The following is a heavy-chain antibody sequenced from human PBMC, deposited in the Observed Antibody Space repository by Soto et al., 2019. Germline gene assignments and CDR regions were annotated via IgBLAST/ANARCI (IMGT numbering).Heavy chain of an antibody. CDR3: ARDRGSSWYVQGIVFDAFDI. J-gene: IGHJ3*02. D-gene: IGHD6-13*01. V-gene: IGHV3-33*01. Sequence: GVSLRLSCAASGFTFSSYGMHWVRQAPGKGLEWVAVIWYDGSNKYYADSVKGRFTISRDNSKNTLYLQMNSLRAEDTAVYYCARDRGSSWYVQGIVFDAFDIWGQGTMVTVSS. CDR2: IWYDGSNK. CDR1: GFTFSSYG.